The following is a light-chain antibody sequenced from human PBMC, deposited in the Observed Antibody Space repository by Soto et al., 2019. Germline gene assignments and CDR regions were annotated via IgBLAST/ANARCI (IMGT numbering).Light chain of an antibody. Sequence: DIQMTQSPSSLSASVGDRVTITCRASQNIRNYLNWYQQRPGKTPNLLVYAASNLRGGVPSRFSGGGSGTDFTLTISSLQPEDFATYYCQQIHSTSSYTFGQGTRWISN. CDR2: AAS. CDR3: QQIHSTSSYT. V-gene: IGKV1-39*01. J-gene: IGKJ2*01. CDR1: QNIRNY.